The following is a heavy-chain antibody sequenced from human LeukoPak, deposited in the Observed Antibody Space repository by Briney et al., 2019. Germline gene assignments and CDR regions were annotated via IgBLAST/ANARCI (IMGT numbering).Heavy chain of an antibody. Sequence: GRSLRLSCAASGFTFSSYGMHWVRQAPGKGLEWVAVISYDGSNKYYADSVKGRFTISRDNSKNTLYLQMNSLRAEDTAVYYCAKDQCSSTSCCYYYGMDVWGQGTTVTVSS. V-gene: IGHV3-30*18. J-gene: IGHJ6*02. CDR1: GFTFSSYG. D-gene: IGHD2-2*01. CDR3: AKDQCSSTSCCYYYGMDV. CDR2: ISYDGSNK.